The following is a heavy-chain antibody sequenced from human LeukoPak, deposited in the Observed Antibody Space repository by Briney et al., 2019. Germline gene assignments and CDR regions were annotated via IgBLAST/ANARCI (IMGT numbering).Heavy chain of an antibody. CDR3: ARDNWNYGSSMDV. CDR1: GGSVSSYY. D-gene: IGHD1-7*01. J-gene: IGHJ6*02. Sequence: SETLSLTCTVSGGSVSSYYWSWIRQPPGKGLEWIGYIYYSGSTNYNPSLKSRVTISVDTSKNQFSLKLSSMTAADTAVYHCARDNWNYGSSMDVWGQGTTVTVSS. CDR2: IYYSGST. V-gene: IGHV4-59*02.